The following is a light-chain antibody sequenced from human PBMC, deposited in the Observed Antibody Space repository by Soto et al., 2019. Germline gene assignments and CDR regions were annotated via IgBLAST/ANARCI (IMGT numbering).Light chain of an antibody. CDR1: QAIGNY. Sequence: DIQVTQFPSSLSASVGDRITITCRASQAIGNYLAWYQQKPGKVPKLLIYAASTLQSGVPSRFSGRRSGTDFTLTVSSLQPEDVATYYCQKYNSAPLTFGPGTKVEIK. CDR2: AAS. V-gene: IGKV1-27*01. CDR3: QKYNSAPLT. J-gene: IGKJ3*01.